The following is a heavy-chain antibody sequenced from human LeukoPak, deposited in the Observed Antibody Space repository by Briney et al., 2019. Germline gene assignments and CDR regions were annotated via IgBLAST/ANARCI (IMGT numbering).Heavy chain of an antibody. V-gene: IGHV4-4*07. Sequence: SETLSLTCTVSGGSISSYYWSWIRQPAGKGLEWIGRIYTSGSTNYNPSLKSRVTMSVDTSKNQFSLKLSSVTAADTAVYYCARENWFGELLNWFDPWGQGTLVTVSS. CDR3: ARENWFGELLNWFDP. CDR2: IYTSGST. J-gene: IGHJ5*02. CDR1: GGSISSYY. D-gene: IGHD3-10*01.